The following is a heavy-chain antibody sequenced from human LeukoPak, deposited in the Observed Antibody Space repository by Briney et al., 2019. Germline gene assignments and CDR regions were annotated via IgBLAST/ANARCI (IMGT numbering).Heavy chain of an antibody. Sequence: SETLSLTCAVYGGSFSGYYWSWIRQPPGKGLEWIGEINHSGSTNYNPSLKSRVTISVDTSKNQFSLKLSSMTAADTAVYYRARGWVGPAANWGQGTLVTVSS. CDR3: ARGWVGPAAN. D-gene: IGHD2-2*01. CDR2: INHSGST. J-gene: IGHJ4*02. CDR1: GGSFSGYY. V-gene: IGHV4-34*01.